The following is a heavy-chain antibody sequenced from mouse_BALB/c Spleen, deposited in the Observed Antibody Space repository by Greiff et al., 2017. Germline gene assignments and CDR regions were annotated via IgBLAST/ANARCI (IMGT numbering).Heavy chain of an antibody. D-gene: IGHD1-1*01. CDR3: ARKLHTMDN. Sequence: EVLGVESGGGLVQPGGSRTLSCAASGFTFSSFGMHWVRQAPEKGLEWVAYISSGSSTIYYADTVKGRFTISRDNPKNTLFLQMTRLRSEDTAMYYRARKLHTMDNWGQGTSVTDTS. J-gene: IGHJ4*01. CDR2: ISSGSSTI. V-gene: IGHV5-17*02. CDR1: GFTFSSFG.